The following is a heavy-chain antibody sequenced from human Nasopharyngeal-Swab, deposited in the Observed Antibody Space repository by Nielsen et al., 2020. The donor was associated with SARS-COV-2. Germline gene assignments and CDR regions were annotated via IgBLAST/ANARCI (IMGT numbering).Heavy chain of an antibody. Sequence: WVRQAPGQRLEWMGWINAGNGNTKYSQKFQGRVTITRDTSASTAYMELSSLRSEDTAVYDCARGDYSSSWDRSYYGMDVWGQGTTVTVSS. J-gene: IGHJ6*02. CDR2: INAGNGNT. CDR3: ARGDYSSSWDRSYYGMDV. V-gene: IGHV1-3*01. D-gene: IGHD6-13*01.